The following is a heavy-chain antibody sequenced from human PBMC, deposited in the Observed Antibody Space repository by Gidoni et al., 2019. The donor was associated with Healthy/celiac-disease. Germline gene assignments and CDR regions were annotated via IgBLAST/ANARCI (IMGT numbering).Heavy chain of an antibody. V-gene: IGHV4-34*01. Sequence: QVQLQPWRAGLLKPSETLSLTCAVYGGSFSGYYWSWIRQPPGKGLEWIGEINHSGSTNYNPSLKRRVTISVDTSKNQFSLKLSSVTAADTAVYYCARRRWAVANRAFDIWGQGTMVTVSS. CDR2: INHSGST. CDR1: GGSFSGYY. J-gene: IGHJ3*02. CDR3: ARRRWAVANRAFDI. D-gene: IGHD6-19*01.